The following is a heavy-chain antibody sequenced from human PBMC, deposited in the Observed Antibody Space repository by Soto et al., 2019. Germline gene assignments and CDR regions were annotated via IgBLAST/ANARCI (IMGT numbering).Heavy chain of an antibody. Sequence: SLGLCSAACGCTLDYYAMHWARQAPGKGLEWVSGISWNSDNIVYXDSVKGRFTISRDNAKNSLYLQMNSLRAEDTALYYCAKDLYSNYGDAFDIWGQGTMVTVSS. V-gene: IGHV3-9*01. CDR3: AKDLYSNYGDAFDI. CDR1: GCTLDYYA. CDR2: ISWNSDNI. D-gene: IGHD4-4*01. J-gene: IGHJ3*02.